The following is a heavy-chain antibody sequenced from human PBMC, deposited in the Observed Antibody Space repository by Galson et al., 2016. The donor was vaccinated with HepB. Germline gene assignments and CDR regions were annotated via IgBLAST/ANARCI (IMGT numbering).Heavy chain of an antibody. D-gene: IGHD3/OR15-3a*01. CDR3: AKDHGTTAGTGSIDY. V-gene: IGHV3-30*18. J-gene: IGHJ4*02. CDR1: RFTFSSSA. CDR2: ISKDGSYE. Sequence: SLRLSCAASRFTFSSSAMHWVRQAPGKGLEWVALISKDGSYEYYADSVKGRFTISRDNSNNTLYLQMNSLSAEDTAVFYCAKDHGTTAGTGSIDYWGQGTLVTVSS.